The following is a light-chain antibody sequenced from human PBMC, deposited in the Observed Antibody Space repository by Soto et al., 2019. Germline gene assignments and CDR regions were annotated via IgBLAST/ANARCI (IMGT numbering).Light chain of an antibody. CDR2: DVS. CDR3: SSYTSSSLYV. J-gene: IGLJ1*01. V-gene: IGLV2-14*01. Sequence: QPASVSGSPGQSITISCTGTSSDVGGYNYVSWYQQHPAKAPKLMIYDVSNRPSGVSNRFSGSKSGNTASLTSSGLQAEDESDYDCSSYTSSSLYVFGTGTKLTVL. CDR1: SSDVGGYNY.